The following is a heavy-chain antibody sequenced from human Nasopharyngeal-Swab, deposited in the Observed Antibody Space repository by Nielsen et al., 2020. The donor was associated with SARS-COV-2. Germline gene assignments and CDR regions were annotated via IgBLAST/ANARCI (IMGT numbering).Heavy chain of an antibody. D-gene: IGHD3-10*01. J-gene: IGHJ4*02. Sequence: GESLKISCAASGFTFSSYWMSWVRQAPGKGLEWVANIKQDGSEKNYVDSVKGRFTISRDNSKNTLYLQMSSLRAEDTAVYYCAKAPRYYFGSGSFYFEYWGQGTLVTVSA. CDR1: GFTFSSYW. V-gene: IGHV3-7*03. CDR2: IKQDGSEK. CDR3: AKAPRYYFGSGSFYFEY.